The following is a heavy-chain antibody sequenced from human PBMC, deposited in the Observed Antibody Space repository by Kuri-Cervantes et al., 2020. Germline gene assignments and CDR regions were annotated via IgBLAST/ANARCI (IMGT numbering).Heavy chain of an antibody. CDR1: GFTFSSYA. Sequence: ETLSLTCAASGFTFSSYAMSWVRQAPGKGLEWVSTVTGSGDRTFYADSVKGRFSISRDNSKNMLYVQMDSLRGDDTAVYYCAKGGLRYFDLWGRGTLVTVSS. CDR2: VTGSGDRT. CDR3: AKGGLRYFDL. J-gene: IGHJ2*01. V-gene: IGHV3-23*01. D-gene: IGHD4-17*01.